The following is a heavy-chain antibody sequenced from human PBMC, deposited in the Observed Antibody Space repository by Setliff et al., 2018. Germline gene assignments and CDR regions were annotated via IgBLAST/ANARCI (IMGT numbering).Heavy chain of an antibody. CDR3: AGGRGPDIVVTIPGDY. J-gene: IGHJ4*02. V-gene: IGHV7-4-1*02. D-gene: IGHD2-15*01. CDR2: INTNTGNP. CDR1: GYMFTTYG. Sequence: ASVKVSCKSSGYMFTTYGISWMRQAPGQGLEWMGWINTNTGNPSYAQGFTGRFVFSLDTAYMELKNLRSDDTAVYFCAGGRGPDIVVTIPGDYWGQGTQVTVSS.